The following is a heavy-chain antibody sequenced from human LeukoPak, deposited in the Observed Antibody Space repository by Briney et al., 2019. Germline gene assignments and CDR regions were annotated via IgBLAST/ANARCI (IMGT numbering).Heavy chain of an antibody. CDR1: GYTFTSYG. V-gene: IGHV1-18*04. Sequence: ASVKVSCKASGYTFTSYGISWVRHAPGQGLEWMGWISAYNGNTNYAQKLQGRVTMTTDTSTRTAYMELRSLRSDDTAVYCCARVPPDYGQGDWGQGILVTVSS. J-gene: IGHJ4*02. CDR2: ISAYNGNT. D-gene: IGHD4-17*01. CDR3: ARVPPDYGQGD.